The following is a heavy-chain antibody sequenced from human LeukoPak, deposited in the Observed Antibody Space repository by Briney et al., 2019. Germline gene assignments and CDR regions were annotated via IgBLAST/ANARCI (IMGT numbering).Heavy chain of an antibody. Sequence: QAGGSLRLSCAASGLTFTDHWMSWVRQAPGKGLEWVANINEDGSEKYYVDSVKGRFTISRDNAKKSLYLQMNSLRAEDTAVYYCARGGTGVSRDYWGQGTLVTVAS. D-gene: IGHD7-27*01. V-gene: IGHV3-7*01. CDR2: INEDGSEK. CDR3: ARGGTGVSRDY. J-gene: IGHJ4*02. CDR1: GLTFTDHW.